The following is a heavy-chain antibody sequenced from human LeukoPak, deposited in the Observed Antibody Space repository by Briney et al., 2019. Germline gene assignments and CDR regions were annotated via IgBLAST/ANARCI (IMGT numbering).Heavy chain of an antibody. CDR1: GFTFSSYW. CDR2: INSDGSST. CDR3: ARAQGIAAAGQDYDY. V-gene: IGHV3-74*01. D-gene: IGHD6-13*01. J-gene: IGHJ4*02. Sequence: PGGSLRLSCAASGFTFSSYWMHWVRQAPGKGLVWVSRINSDGSSTSYADSVKGRFTISRDNAKNTLYLQMNSLRAEDTAVYYCARAQGIAAAGQDYDYWGQGTLVTVSS.